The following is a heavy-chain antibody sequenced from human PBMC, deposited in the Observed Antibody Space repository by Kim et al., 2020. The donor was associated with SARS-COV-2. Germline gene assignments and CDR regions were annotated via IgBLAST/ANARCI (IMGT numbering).Heavy chain of an antibody. V-gene: IGHV3-23*01. D-gene: IGHD2-2*01. Sequence: GGSLRLSCGASGFTFDNYAMTWVRQAPGTGLEWVSTISGSGDSTYYADSVRGRFTVSRDNTKNTLYLQMNSLRAEDTAVYYCAKPYCSSTSCYVGYGMDV. CDR1: GFTFDNYA. J-gene: IGHJ6*01. CDR2: ISGSGDST. CDR3: AKPYCSSTSCYVGYGMDV.